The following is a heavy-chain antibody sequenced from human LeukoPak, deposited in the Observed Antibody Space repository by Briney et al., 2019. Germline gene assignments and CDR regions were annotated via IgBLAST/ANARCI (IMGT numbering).Heavy chain of an antibody. CDR3: ARDGEEVGATTEGWDQANDAFDI. Sequence: GGSLRLSCAASGFTFSSYAMHWVRQAPGKGLEWVAVISYDGSNKYYADSVKGRFTISRDNSKNTLYLQMNSLRAEDTAVYYCARDGEEVGATTEGWDQANDAFDIWGQGTMVTVSS. V-gene: IGHV3-30-3*01. D-gene: IGHD1-26*01. CDR1: GFTFSSYA. CDR2: ISYDGSNK. J-gene: IGHJ3*02.